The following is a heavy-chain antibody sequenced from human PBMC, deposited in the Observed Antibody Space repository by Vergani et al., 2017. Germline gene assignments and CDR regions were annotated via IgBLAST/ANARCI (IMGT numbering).Heavy chain of an antibody. CDR3: AHSWNFGRRDWFDS. Sequence: EVQLVESGGGLVPPGRSLRLSCAASGFSFGDYAMTWVRQAPGQGLQWMGWISPKTGDTDYLQRFQDRVTMTRDASTKTVYLKMTRLTSDDTAIYYCAHSWNFGRRDWFDSWGPGTLVTVSS. V-gene: IGHV3-49*04. D-gene: IGHD1-26*01. CDR1: GFSFGDYA. J-gene: IGHJ5*01. CDR2: ISPKTGDT.